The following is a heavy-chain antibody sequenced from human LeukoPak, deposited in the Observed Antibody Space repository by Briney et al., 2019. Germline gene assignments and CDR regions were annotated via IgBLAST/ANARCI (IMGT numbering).Heavy chain of an antibody. Sequence: SQTLSLTCTVSGGSISSGGYYWSWIRQHPGKGLEWIGYIYYSGSTYYNPSLKSRVTISVDTSKNQFSLKLSSVTAADTAVYYCARALDQYSSSWPTPQHLAPRKYYFDYWGQGTLVTVSS. J-gene: IGHJ4*02. CDR2: IYYSGST. CDR1: GGSISSGGYY. D-gene: IGHD6-13*01. V-gene: IGHV4-31*03. CDR3: ARALDQYSSSWPTPQHLAPRKYYFDY.